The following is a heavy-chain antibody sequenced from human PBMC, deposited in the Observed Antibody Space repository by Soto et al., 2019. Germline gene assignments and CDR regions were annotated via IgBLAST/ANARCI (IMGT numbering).Heavy chain of an antibody. D-gene: IGHD1-7*01. Sequence: WGSLRLSCAASGFTFSSYAMHWVRQAPGKGLEWVAVISYDGSNKYYADSVKGRFTISRDNSKNTLYLQMNSLRAEDTAVYYCARDTGTVFDYWGQGTLVTVSS. CDR2: ISYDGSNK. J-gene: IGHJ4*02. CDR1: GFTFSSYA. V-gene: IGHV3-30-3*01. CDR3: ARDTGTVFDY.